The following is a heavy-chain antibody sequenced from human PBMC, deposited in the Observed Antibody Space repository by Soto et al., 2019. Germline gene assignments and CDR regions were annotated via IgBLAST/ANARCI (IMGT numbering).Heavy chain of an antibody. Sequence: QVQLVESGGGVVQPGRTLRLSCVATGFTVTTDGMQWVRQAPGKGLEWVARLTHDGRNDFYADSVKGRFTVSRDTSKNTLYLQMNILRLEDTAVNYGARIADYWGQGTLVTVYS. CDR2: LTHDGRND. V-gene: IGHV3-30*05. D-gene: IGHD2-21*01. CDR3: ARIADY. CDR1: GFTVTTDG. J-gene: IGHJ4*02.